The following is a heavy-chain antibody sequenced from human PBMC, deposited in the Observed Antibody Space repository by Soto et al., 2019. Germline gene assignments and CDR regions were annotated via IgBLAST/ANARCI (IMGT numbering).Heavy chain of an antibody. J-gene: IGHJ6*03. CDR1: GFTFSYYY. V-gene: IGHV3-11*01. D-gene: IGHD3-3*01. CDR2: ISSSGSTI. CDR3: ARAPPYYDFWSGYLPDDYYYMDV. Sequence: QVQLVESGGGLVKPGGSLRLSCAASGFTFSYYYMSWIRQAPGKGLEWVSYISSSGSTIYYADSVQGPCTISRDNATNALYLQMYGLRAEVTAVYYCARAPPYYDFWSGYLPDDYYYMDVWGKGTTVTVAS.